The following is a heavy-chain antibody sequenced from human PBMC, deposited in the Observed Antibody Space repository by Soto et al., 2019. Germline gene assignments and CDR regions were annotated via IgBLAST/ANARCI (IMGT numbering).Heavy chain of an antibody. D-gene: IGHD3-16*02. CDR3: AREIWGSYRQRYYFDY. V-gene: IGHV3-48*01. CDR1: GFTFSSYS. Sequence: EVQLVESGGGLVQPGGSLRLSCAASGFTFSSYSMNWVRQAPGKGLEWVSYISSSSSTIYYADSVKGRFTISRDNAKHSLYLQMNRLRAEDTAVYYCAREIWGSYRQRYYFDYWGQGTLVTVSS. CDR2: ISSSSSTI. J-gene: IGHJ4*02.